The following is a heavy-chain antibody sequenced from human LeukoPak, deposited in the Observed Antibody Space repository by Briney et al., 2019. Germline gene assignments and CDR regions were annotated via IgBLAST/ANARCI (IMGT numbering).Heavy chain of an antibody. CDR3: ARGIREKRKIVGATYYYYYMDV. V-gene: IGHV1-69*04. CDR1: GGTFSSYA. CDR2: IIPILGIA. J-gene: IGHJ6*03. Sequence: SVKVSCKASGGTFSSYAISWVRQAPGQGLEWLGRIIPILGIANYAQKFQGRVTITADKSTSTAYMELSSLRSEDTAVYYCARGIREKRKIVGATYYYYYMDVWGKGTTVTVSS. D-gene: IGHD1-26*01.